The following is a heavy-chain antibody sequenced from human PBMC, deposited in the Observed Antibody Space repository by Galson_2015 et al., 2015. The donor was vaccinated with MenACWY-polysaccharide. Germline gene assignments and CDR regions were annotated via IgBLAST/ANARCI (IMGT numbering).Heavy chain of an antibody. J-gene: IGHJ6*03. Sequence: SVKVSCKASGYTFTGFHINWVRQATGQGLEWMGWMNPNSGGTGYAQKFQGRVTMTRDTSTSTAYIELNSLSSEDTAVYYCARVGGSSGALYYYYYYMDVWGEGTTVTVSS. V-gene: IGHV1-8*01. CDR3: ARVGGSSGALYYYYYYMDV. D-gene: IGHD2-15*01. CDR2: MNPNSGGT. CDR1: GYTFTGFH.